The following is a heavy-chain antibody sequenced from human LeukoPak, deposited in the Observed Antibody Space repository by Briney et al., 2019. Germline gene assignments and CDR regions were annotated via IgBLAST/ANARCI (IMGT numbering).Heavy chain of an antibody. V-gene: IGHV3-30*02. CDR2: IRYDGTNK. D-gene: IGHD1-20*01. CDR3: ARDVLLTGTSGIDY. CDR1: GFTFSSYG. Sequence: QTGGSLRLSCGASGFTFSSYGMHWVRQAPGKGPEWVAFIRYDGTNKYYADSVKGRFTISRDNSKNTLYLQMNSLRAEDTAVYYCARDVLLTGTSGIDYWGQGTLVTVSS. J-gene: IGHJ4*02.